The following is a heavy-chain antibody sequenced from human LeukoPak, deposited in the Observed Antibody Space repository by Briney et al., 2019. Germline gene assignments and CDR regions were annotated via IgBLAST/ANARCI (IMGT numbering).Heavy chain of an antibody. CDR1: GFTFSNYS. Sequence: GGSLRLSCAASGFTFSNYSMNWVRQAPGKGLEWVSSISSSSSYIYYADSVKGRFTISGDNAKNSLYLQMNSLRAEDTAVFYCASGGWYFRPLDFWGQGTLVTVSS. D-gene: IGHD6-19*01. CDR2: ISSSSSYI. J-gene: IGHJ4*02. CDR3: ASGGWYFRPLDF. V-gene: IGHV3-21*06.